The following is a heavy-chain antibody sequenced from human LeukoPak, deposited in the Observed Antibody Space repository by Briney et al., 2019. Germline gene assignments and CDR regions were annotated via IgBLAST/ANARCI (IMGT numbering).Heavy chain of an antibody. CDR3: AKLKSMVRGGLDY. V-gene: IGHV3-23*01. CDR2: ISGGGST. J-gene: IGHJ4*02. CDR1: GFTFNNYA. Sequence: GGSLRLSCAASGFTFNNYAMTWVRQAPGKGLEWVSAISGGGSTYYAASVKGRFTISRDNSKNTLYLQMNSLRAEDTAVYYCAKLKSMVRGGLDYWGQGTLVTVSS. D-gene: IGHD3-10*01.